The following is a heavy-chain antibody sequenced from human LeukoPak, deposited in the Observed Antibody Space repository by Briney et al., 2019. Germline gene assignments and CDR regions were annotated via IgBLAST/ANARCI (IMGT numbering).Heavy chain of an antibody. CDR1: GGSISSYY. D-gene: IGHD2-8*01. V-gene: IGHV4-59*08. Sequence: SETLSLTCTVSGGSISSYYWRCIRQPPGKGLEWIGYIYYSGSTNYNPSLKSRVTISVDTSKNQFSLKLSSVTAADTAVYYCATHVLGDYDYWGQGTLVTVSS. CDR3: ATHVLGDYDY. J-gene: IGHJ4*02. CDR2: IYYSGST.